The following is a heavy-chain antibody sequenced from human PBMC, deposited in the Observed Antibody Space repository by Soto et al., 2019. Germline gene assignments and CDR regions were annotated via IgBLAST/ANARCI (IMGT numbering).Heavy chain of an antibody. J-gene: IGHJ4*02. CDR3: ARDLPYYYGSGSPLDY. V-gene: IGHV1-3*01. CDR1: GYTFTSYA. Sequence: GASVKVSCKASGYTFTSYAMHWVRQAPGQRLEWMGWINAGNGNTKYSQKFQGRVTIIRDTSASTAYMELSSLRSEDTAVYYCARDLPYYYGSGSPLDYWGQGTLVTVSS. CDR2: INAGNGNT. D-gene: IGHD3-10*01.